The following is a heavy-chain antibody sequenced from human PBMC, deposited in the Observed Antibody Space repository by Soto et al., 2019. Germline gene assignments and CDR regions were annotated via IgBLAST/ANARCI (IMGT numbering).Heavy chain of an antibody. CDR3: ARFAHIGGGQYKYCSSTSCPSGMDV. CDR1: GYSFTSYW. V-gene: IGHV5-51*01. Sequence: ESLKISCKGSGYSFTSYWTGWVRQMPGKGLEWMGIIYPGDSDTRYSPSFQGQVTISADKSISTAYLQWSSLKASDTAMYYCARFAHIGGGQYKYCSSTSCPSGMDVWGQGTTVTVSS. J-gene: IGHJ6*02. CDR2: IYPGDSDT. D-gene: IGHD2-2*01.